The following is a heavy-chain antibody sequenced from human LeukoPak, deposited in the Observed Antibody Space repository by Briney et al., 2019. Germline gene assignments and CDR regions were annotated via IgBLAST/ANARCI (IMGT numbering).Heavy chain of an antibody. V-gene: IGHV3-66*02. CDR3: AKDGPVDY. Sequence: GGSLSLSCAASGFTVSSNYKSWVRQARGKGLEGVSVIYSGGSTYYAGSVKGRFNISRDNSKNTLYLQMNSLRAEDTAVYYCAKDGPVDYWGQGTLVTVSS. CDR2: IYSGGST. CDR1: GFTVSSNY. D-gene: IGHD5-24*01. J-gene: IGHJ4*02.